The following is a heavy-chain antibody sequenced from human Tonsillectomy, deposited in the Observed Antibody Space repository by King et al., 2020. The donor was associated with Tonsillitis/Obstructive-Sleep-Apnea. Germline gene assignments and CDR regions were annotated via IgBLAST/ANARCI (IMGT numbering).Heavy chain of an antibody. D-gene: IGHD6-13*01. CDR3: ARLGIAAAGPSNNWFDP. J-gene: IGHJ5*02. V-gene: IGHV3-7*01. CDR2: IKKDGSEK. CDR1: GFTFSSYW. Sequence: VQLVESGGGLVQPGGSLRLSCAASGFTFSSYWMSWVRQAPGKGLEWVANIKKDGSEKYYVDSVKGRFTISRDNAKNSLYLQMNSLRAEDTAVYYCARLGIAAAGPSNNWFDPWGQGTLVTVSS.